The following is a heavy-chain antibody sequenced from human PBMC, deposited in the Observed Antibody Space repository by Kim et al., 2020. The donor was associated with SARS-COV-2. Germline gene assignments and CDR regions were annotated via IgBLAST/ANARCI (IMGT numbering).Heavy chain of an antibody. CDR1: GFTFSSYA. D-gene: IGHD6-13*01. V-gene: IGHV3-64D*06. Sequence: GGSLRLSCSASGFTFSSYAMHWVRQAPGKGLEYVSAISSNGCSTYYADSVKGRFTISRDNSKNTLYLQMSSLRAEDTAVYYCVKDRRIAAATGFFDYWGQGTLVTVSS. CDR2: ISSNGCST. CDR3: VKDRRIAAATGFFDY. J-gene: IGHJ4*02.